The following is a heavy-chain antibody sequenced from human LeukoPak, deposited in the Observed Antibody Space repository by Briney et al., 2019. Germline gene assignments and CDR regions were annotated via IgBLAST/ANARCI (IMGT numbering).Heavy chain of an antibody. CDR2: ISSSGNSI. CDR3: AREDWYLAD. CDR1: GFTFSGYE. Sequence: GGSLRLSCTASGFTFSGYEVNWVRQAPGKGLEWVSYISSSGNSIYYADSVKGRFTISRDNAKNSLYLQMNSLRADDTAVYYCAREDWYLADWGQGTLVTVS. V-gene: IGHV3-48*03. D-gene: IGHD3/OR15-3a*01. J-gene: IGHJ4*02.